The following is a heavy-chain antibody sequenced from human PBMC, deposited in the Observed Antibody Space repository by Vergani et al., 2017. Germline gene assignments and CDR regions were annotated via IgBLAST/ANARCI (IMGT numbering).Heavy chain of an antibody. D-gene: IGHD1-26*01. J-gene: IGHJ4*01. CDR2: IYVDGST. CDR1: GESITRHSYY. CDR3: VRGRYSGSSSPYYDL. Sequence: QVQLLESGPGLVKPSQTLSLTCSVSGESITRHSYYLTWIRQPAGKPLEWVGHIYVDGSTNYNPSLKSRVPISLDTSKNQLSLRLTSVTAADTAVFYCVRGRYSGSSSPYYDLWVHGTLVRVSS. V-gene: IGHV4-61*02.